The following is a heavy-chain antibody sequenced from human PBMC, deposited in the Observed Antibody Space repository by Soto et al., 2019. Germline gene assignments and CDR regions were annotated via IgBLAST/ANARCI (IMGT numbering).Heavy chain of an antibody. CDR3: AREGWSPGYFDY. CDR1: GYTFTSYA. D-gene: IGHD2-15*01. CDR2: INAGNGNT. J-gene: IGHJ4*02. V-gene: IGHV1-3*01. Sequence: RASVKVSCKASGYTFTSYAMHWVRQAPGQRLEWMGWINAGNGNTKYSQKFQGRVTITRDTSASTAYMELSSLRSEDTAVYYCAREGWSPGYFDYWGQGTLVTVSS.